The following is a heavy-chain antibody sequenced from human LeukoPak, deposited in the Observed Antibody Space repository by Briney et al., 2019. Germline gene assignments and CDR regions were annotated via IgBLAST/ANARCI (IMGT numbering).Heavy chain of an antibody. CDR2: IYPGDSDT. Sequence: GESLKISCKGSGYSFTSYWIGWVRQMPGKGLEWMGIIYPGDSDTSYSPSFQGQVTISADTSISTAYLQWSSLKASDTAMYYCARLNVDTAMVNNYYYMDVWGKGTTVTVSS. V-gene: IGHV5-51*01. D-gene: IGHD5-18*01. CDR1: GYSFTSYW. CDR3: ARLNVDTAMVNNYYYMDV. J-gene: IGHJ6*03.